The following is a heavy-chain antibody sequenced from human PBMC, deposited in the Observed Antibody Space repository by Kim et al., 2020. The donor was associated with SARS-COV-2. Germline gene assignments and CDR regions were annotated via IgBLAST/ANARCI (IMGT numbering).Heavy chain of an antibody. D-gene: IGHD3-3*01. CDR3: ARDSGFLEWLFDY. Sequence: YSQKFQGRVTITRDTSASTAYMELSSLRSEDTAVYYCARDSGFLEWLFDYWGQGTLVTVSS. V-gene: IGHV1-3*01. J-gene: IGHJ4*02.